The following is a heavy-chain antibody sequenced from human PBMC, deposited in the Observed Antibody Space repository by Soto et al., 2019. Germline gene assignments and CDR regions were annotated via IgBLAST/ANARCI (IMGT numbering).Heavy chain of an antibody. CDR2: MSHDGNK. Sequence: QVQLVESGGDVVQPGRSLRLSCAASGFSFNSYVMHWVRQAPGKGLEWVALMSHDGNKQYVDSVRERFTISRDNSKNKLNLEMNSLRAEDTAVYYCAREDESSGHAGTFQHWGQGTLVTVSP. J-gene: IGHJ1*01. V-gene: IGHV3-30-3*01. CDR1: GFSFNSYV. D-gene: IGHD3-22*01. CDR3: AREDESSGHAGTFQH.